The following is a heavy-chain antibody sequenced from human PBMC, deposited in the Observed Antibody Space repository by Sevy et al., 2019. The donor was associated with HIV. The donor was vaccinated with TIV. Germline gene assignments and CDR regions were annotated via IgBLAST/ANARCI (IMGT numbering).Heavy chain of an antibody. CDR3: AKVTLWELLAAHDAFDV. J-gene: IGHJ3*01. CDR1: GFSFSGYV. D-gene: IGHD1-26*01. CDR2: ISGRDSST. V-gene: IGHV3-23*01. Sequence: GGALRLSCAASGFSFSGYVMNWVRQAPGKGLEWVSSISGRDSSTYYADSVRGRFIISRDNSENTLYLQMNGLGAEDTAVYYCAKVTLWELLAAHDAFDVWGQGTMVTVSS.